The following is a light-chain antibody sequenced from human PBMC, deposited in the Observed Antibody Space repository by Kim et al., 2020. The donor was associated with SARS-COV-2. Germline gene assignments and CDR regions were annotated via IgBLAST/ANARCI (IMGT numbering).Light chain of an antibody. J-gene: IGKJ4*02. CDR1: HFVGSN. V-gene: IGKV3-15*01. CDR3: KHNEAWPRT. Sequence: ETVMTPSAATLSVSPGETASLASSASHFVGSNLAWFQQKPGQAPRLLIYGSSTRATGFPSRFSGSGSGTDFTLTITSLQSEDFEVYYGKHNEAWPRTFGEGRKVEIK. CDR2: GSS.